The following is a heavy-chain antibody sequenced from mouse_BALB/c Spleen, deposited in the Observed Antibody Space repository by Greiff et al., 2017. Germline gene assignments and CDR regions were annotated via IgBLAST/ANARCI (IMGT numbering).Heavy chain of an antibody. CDR2: ISSGGGST. V-gene: IGHV5-12-1*01. CDR1: GFAFSSYD. Sequence: EVQLQESGGGLVKPGGSLKLSCAASGFAFSSYDMSWVRQTPEKRLEWVAYISSGGGSTYYPDTVKGRFTISRDNAKNTLYLQMSSLKSEDTAMYYCARRDYGSSLDYWGQGTTLTVSS. J-gene: IGHJ2*01. D-gene: IGHD1-1*01. CDR3: ARRDYGSSLDY.